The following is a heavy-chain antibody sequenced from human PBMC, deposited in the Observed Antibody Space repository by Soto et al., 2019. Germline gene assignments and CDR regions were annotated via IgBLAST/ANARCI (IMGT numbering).Heavy chain of an antibody. Sequence: GGSLRLSCAASGFTFSSYAMSWVRQAPGKGLEWVSAISGSGGSTHYADSVKGRFTISRDNSKNTLYLQMNSLRAEDTAVYYCAKDLAPYYYGSGSYYDYWGQGTLVTVSS. J-gene: IGHJ4*02. CDR2: ISGSGGST. D-gene: IGHD3-10*01. CDR3: AKDLAPYYYGSGSYYDY. V-gene: IGHV3-23*01. CDR1: GFTFSSYA.